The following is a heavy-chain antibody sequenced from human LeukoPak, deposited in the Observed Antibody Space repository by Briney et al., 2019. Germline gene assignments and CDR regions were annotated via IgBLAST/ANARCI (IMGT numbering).Heavy chain of an antibody. CDR3: ARLDYGGNEVVDY. V-gene: IGHV5-51*01. CDR2: IYPDDSDN. J-gene: IGHJ4*02. Sequence: GESLNISCTGSGYSFTTYWIGWVRQMPGKGLEWMGIIYPDDSDNRYSPSFQGQVTISADKSISTAYLQWSSLKASDTAIYYCARLDYGGNEVVDYWGQGTLVTVSS. CDR1: GYSFTTYW. D-gene: IGHD4-23*01.